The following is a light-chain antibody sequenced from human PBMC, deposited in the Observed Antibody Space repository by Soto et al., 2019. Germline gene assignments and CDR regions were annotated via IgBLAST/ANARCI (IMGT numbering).Light chain of an antibody. CDR3: QQRSNLPPA. CDR2: DVS. Sequence: DTVLIQSPATLSLSPGERATLSCRASHTVANFLAWYQHKAGQAPRLLIYDVSNRATGIPARFSGSGSGTDFTLTISSLEPDEFAVYYCQQRSNLPPAFGGGTNVEIK. J-gene: IGKJ4*01. V-gene: IGKV3-11*01. CDR1: HTVANF.